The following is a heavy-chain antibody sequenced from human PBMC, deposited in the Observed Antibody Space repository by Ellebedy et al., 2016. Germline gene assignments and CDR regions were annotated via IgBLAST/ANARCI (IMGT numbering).Heavy chain of an antibody. V-gene: IGHV3-15*01. CDR2: IKSRSDGGTT. CDR3: TIDKWFGESLLL. D-gene: IGHD3-10*01. J-gene: IGHJ4*02. Sequence: GESLKISCAASGFTFSNAWMSWVRQAPGKRLEWVGRIKSRSDGGTTDYAAPVKGRFTISREDSENMVYLQINSLQTEDTAVYYCTIDKWFGESLLLWGQGTLVTVSS. CDR1: GFTFSNAW.